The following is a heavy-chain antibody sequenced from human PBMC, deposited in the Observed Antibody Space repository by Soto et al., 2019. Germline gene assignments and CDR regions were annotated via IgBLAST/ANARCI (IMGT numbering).Heavy chain of an antibody. Sequence: QVQLQQWGAGLLKPSETLSLTCAVYGGSFSGYYWSWIRQPPGKGLEWLGEINHSGSTNYNPSLKSRVTITVDTSKHQFSLKLSSVTAADTAVYYCARGRPNFGVVINWFDPWGQGTLVTVSS. J-gene: IGHJ5*02. CDR3: ARGRPNFGVVINWFDP. V-gene: IGHV4-34*01. CDR2: INHSGST. D-gene: IGHD3-3*01. CDR1: GGSFSGYY.